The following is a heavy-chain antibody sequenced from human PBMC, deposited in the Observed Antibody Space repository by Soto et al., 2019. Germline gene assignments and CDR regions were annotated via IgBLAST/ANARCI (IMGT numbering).Heavy chain of an antibody. J-gene: IGHJ4*02. CDR3: ARDAIRRDGYNFDS. CDR1: GFIFTDYS. CDR2: ISNGDETT. D-gene: IGHD5-12*01. Sequence: QVQLVESGGGLVEPGGSLRLSCAASGFIFTDYSMTWIRQAPGKGLEWVSDISNGDETTQYADSVKGRFTVSRDNAKKVLFRQMISLRVDDTAVYYCARDAIRRDGYNFDSWGRGALVTVSS. V-gene: IGHV3-11*01.